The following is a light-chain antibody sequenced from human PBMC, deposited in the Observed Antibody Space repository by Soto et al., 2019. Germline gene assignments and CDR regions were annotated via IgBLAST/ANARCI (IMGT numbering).Light chain of an antibody. CDR2: DAS. V-gene: IGKV3-20*01. CDR3: HQYGKSPIT. CDR1: QSVSSNY. J-gene: IGKJ5*01. Sequence: EIVLTQSPGTLSLSPGERATLSCRASQSVSSNYLAWYQQKPGQAPRLLIYDASSRATGIPDRFSGSGSGTDLTLTISRLEPEDFAVYYCHQYGKSPITFGQGTRLEIK.